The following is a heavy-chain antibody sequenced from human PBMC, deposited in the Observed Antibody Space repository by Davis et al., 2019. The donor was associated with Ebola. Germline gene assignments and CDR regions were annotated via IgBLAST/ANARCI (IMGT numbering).Heavy chain of an antibody. D-gene: IGHD3-3*01. J-gene: IGHJ6*04. CDR2: ISSSGTTV. V-gene: IGHV3-11*01. Sequence: GGSLRLSCAASGFTFSDYYMAWIRQAPGKGPEWVSYISSSGTTVYYADSVKGRFTISRDNAKNSVFLQMNSLRAEDTAVYYCAKSGLSFGVVKYHYGMDVWGKGTTVTVSS. CDR3: AKSGLSFGVVKYHYGMDV. CDR1: GFTFSDYY.